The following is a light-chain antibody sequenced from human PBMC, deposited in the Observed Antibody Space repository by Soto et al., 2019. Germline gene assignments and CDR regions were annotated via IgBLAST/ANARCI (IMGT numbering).Light chain of an antibody. Sequence: DIVMTQSPDSLAVSLGERATINCKSTQSVLYSSNNKNFLAWYQQKPGQPPKQLIYWASSRDSGVPDRFSGCGSGTEFTLTISSVQAEDVAVYYCQQYYHIPWTFGQGTKVDIK. J-gene: IGKJ1*01. V-gene: IGKV4-1*01. CDR1: QSVLYSSNNKNF. CDR2: WAS. CDR3: QQYYHIPWT.